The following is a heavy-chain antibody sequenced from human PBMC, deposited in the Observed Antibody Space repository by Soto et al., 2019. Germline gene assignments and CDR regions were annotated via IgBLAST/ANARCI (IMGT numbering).Heavy chain of an antibody. CDR3: AKDRDYSNYFDY. CDR1: GFTFSRYG. CDR2: ISYDGSNK. J-gene: IGHJ4*02. Sequence: QVQLVESGGGVVQPGRSLRLSCAASGFTFSRYGMHWVRQAPGKGLEWVAVISYDGSNKYYADSVKGRFTISRDNYNNTLYLQMNSLGAEDTAVYHCAKDRDYSNYFDYWGQGALVTVSS. V-gene: IGHV3-30*18. D-gene: IGHD4-4*01.